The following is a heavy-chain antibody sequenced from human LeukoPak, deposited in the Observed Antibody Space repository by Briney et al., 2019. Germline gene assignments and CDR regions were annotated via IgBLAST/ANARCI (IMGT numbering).Heavy chain of an antibody. J-gene: IGHJ5*02. CDR1: GFNLRDYW. CDR2: LGTDGTYT. CDR3: VRDPSNSGNWFDL. D-gene: IGHD4-11*01. V-gene: IGHV3-74*01. Sequence: GGSLRLSCAASGFNLRDYWMHWVRQAPGKGLVWVSRLGTDGTYTNYADSVTGRFTISRDNAKNTLYLQMDSLRAEDTSFYYCVRDPSNSGNWFDLWGQGTLVTVPS.